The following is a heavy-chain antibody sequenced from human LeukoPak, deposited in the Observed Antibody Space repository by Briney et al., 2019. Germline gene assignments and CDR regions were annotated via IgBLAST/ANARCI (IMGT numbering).Heavy chain of an antibody. Sequence: QPGGSLRLSCAASGFSLSTYWVTWVRQAPGTGLEWVANINTGGTETYYVEPVKRRFTISRDNAKNLVYLQMNSLRAEDSAVYHCGRFGYVAGVDLWGQGTLVTVSS. V-gene: IGHV3-7*01. CDR3: GRFGYVAGVDL. D-gene: IGHD6-19*01. CDR2: INTGGTET. J-gene: IGHJ4*02. CDR1: GFSLSTYW.